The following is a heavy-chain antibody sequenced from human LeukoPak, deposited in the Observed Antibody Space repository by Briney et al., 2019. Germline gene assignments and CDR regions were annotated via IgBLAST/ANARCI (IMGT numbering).Heavy chain of an antibody. CDR2: INHSGST. Sequence: SETLSLTCAVYGGSFSGYYWSWIRQPPGKGLEWIGEINHSGSTNYNPSLKSRVTISVDTSKNQFSLKLSSVTAADTAVYYCARGDILVAGTLGSFDYWGQGTQVTVSS. J-gene: IGHJ4*02. D-gene: IGHD6-19*01. CDR1: GGSFSGYY. CDR3: ARGDILVAGTLGSFDY. V-gene: IGHV4-34*01.